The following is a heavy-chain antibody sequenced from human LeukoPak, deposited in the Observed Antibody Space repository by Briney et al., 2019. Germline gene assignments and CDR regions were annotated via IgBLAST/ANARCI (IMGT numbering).Heavy chain of an antibody. V-gene: IGHV4-4*09. Sequence: TPSETLSLTCTISGGSISSYYWSWIRQPPGKGLEWIGYIYASGSTTYNPSLKSRVTISIDTSKSHFSLKLSSVTAADTALYYCARRATMLAGGYFDYWGQGTLVSVSS. CDR1: GGSISSYY. J-gene: IGHJ4*02. CDR2: IYASGST. CDR3: ARRATMLAGGYFDY. D-gene: IGHD5-12*01.